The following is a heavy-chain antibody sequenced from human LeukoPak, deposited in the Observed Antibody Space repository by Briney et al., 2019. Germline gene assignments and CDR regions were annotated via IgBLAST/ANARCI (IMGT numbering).Heavy chain of an antibody. Sequence: GGSLRLSCAASGNYWMHWVRQAPGKGLVWVSHINSDGSWTSYADSVKGRFTISKDNAKNTVYLQMNNLRVEDTAVYYCAKQPAASAHEAGGSFWYFDLWGRGTLVTVSS. CDR1: GNYW. D-gene: IGHD2-15*01. CDR3: AKQPAASAHEAGGSFWYFDL. J-gene: IGHJ2*01. V-gene: IGHV3-74*01. CDR2: INSDGSWT.